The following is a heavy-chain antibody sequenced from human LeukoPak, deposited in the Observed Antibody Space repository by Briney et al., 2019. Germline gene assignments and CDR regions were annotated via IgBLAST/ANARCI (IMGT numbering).Heavy chain of an antibody. D-gene: IGHD3-10*01. CDR1: GGTFISYA. Sequence: EASVKVSCKASGGTFISYAISWVRQARGQEREWMGGIIPIFGTANYAQKFQGRVRITTDESTSTAYMELSSLRSEDTAVYYCARTKWFGELSHWGQGTLVTVSS. CDR2: IIPIFGTA. J-gene: IGHJ4*02. CDR3: ARTKWFGELSH. V-gene: IGHV1-69*05.